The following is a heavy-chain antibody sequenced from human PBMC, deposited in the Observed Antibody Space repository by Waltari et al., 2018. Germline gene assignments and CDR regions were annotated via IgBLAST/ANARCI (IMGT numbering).Heavy chain of an antibody. CDR3: ARASEVYYYDSSGYYYPAGD. CDR2: IIPIFGTA. D-gene: IGHD3-22*01. J-gene: IGHJ4*02. Sequence: QVQLVQSGAEVKKPGSSVKVSCKASGGTFSSYAISWVRQAPGQGLEWMGGIIPIFGTANYAQKFQGRVTITADESTSTAYMELSSLRSEDTAVYYCARASEVYYYDSSGYYYPAGDWGQGTLVTVSS. V-gene: IGHV1-69*01. CDR1: GGTFSSYA.